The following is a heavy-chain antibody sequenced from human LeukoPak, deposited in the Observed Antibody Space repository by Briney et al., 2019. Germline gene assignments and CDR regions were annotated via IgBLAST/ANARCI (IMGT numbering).Heavy chain of an antibody. J-gene: IGHJ6*02. CDR1: GFTFSNYW. Sequence: PGGSLRLSCAASGFTFSNYWMSWVRQAPGKGLEWVANIKQDGSGKCYVDSVKGRFTISRDNAKNSLYLQMNSLRAEDTAVYYCARDRWGLLSNPYNYCGLTAWGQGPTFT. CDR3: ARDRWGLLSNPYNYCGLTA. CDR2: IKQDGSGK. V-gene: IGHV3-7*01. D-gene: IGHD2-15*01.